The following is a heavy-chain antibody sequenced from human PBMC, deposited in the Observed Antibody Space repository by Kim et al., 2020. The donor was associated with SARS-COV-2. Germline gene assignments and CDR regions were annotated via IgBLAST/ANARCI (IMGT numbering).Heavy chain of an antibody. CDR1: GFTFSSYG. D-gene: IGHD5-12*01. CDR2: ISYDGSNK. Sequence: GGSLRLSCAASGFTFSSYGMHWVRQAPGKGLEWVAVISYDGSNKYYADSVKGRFTISRDNSKNTLYLQMNSLRAEDTAVYYCARDLKLQIVATTMPESQVDYWGQGTLVTVSS. J-gene: IGHJ4*02. CDR3: ARDLKLQIVATTMPESQVDY. V-gene: IGHV3-33*05.